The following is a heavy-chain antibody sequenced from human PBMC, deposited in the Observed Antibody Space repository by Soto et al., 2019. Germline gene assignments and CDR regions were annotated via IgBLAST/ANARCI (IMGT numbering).Heavy chain of an antibody. J-gene: IGHJ6*02. CDR3: ARDSSGYPSDYGMDV. V-gene: IGHV4-31*03. D-gene: IGHD3-22*01. CDR1: GGSISSGGYY. Sequence: SETLSLTCTVSGGSISSGGYYWSWIRQHPGKGLEWIGYIYYSGSTYYNPSLKSRVTISVDTSKNQFSLKLSSVTAADTAVYYCARDSSGYPSDYGMDVWGQGTTVTVPS. CDR2: IYYSGST.